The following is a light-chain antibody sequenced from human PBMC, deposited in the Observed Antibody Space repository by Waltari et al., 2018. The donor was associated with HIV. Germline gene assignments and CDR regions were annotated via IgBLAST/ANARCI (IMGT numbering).Light chain of an antibody. V-gene: IGKV1-8*01. J-gene: IGKJ1*01. CDR2: GAS. CDR3: QQYDAYPRT. CDR1: QDISTN. Sequence: AIRMTQSPSSSSAPTGDRVPITCRASQDISTNLALYQQKPGKAPTLLIYGASSLQSGVSSRFSGDGSGTDFTLTIGCVHSEYFADYYCQQYDAYPRTFGQGTTVEVK.